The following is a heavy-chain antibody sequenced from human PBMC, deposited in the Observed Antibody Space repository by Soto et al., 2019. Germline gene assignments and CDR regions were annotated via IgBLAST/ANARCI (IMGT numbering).Heavy chain of an antibody. CDR3: ARPPVTTGPRYYYYYMDV. J-gene: IGHJ6*03. Sequence: GGSLRLSCAASGFTFSDYYMSWIRQAPGKGLEWVSYISSSGSTIYYADSVKGRFTISRDNAKNSLYLQMNSLRAEDTAVYYCARPPVTTGPRYYYYYMDVWGKGTTVTVSS. V-gene: IGHV3-11*01. CDR1: GFTFSDYY. CDR2: ISSSGSTI. D-gene: IGHD4-4*01.